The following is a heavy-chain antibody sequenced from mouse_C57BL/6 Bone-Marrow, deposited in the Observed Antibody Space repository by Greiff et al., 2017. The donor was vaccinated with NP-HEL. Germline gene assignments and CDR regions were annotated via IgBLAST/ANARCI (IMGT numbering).Heavy chain of an antibody. CDR3: ARENYGSPYYYAMDY. J-gene: IGHJ4*01. Sequence: DVQLQESGPGLVKPSQSLSLTCSVTGYSITSGYYWNWIRQFPGNKLEWMGYISYDGSNNYNPSLKNRISITRDTSKNQFFLKLNSVTTEDTATYYCARENYGSPYYYAMDYWGQGTSVTVSS. D-gene: IGHD1-1*01. V-gene: IGHV3-6*01. CDR2: ISYDGSN. CDR1: GYSITSGYY.